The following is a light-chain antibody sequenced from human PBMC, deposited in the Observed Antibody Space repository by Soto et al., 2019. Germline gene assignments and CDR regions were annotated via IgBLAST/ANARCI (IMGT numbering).Light chain of an antibody. CDR2: EES. CDR1: QAVPNN. CDR3: QQVKTYPRT. V-gene: IGKV1-9*01. J-gene: IGKJ4*01. Sequence: DIHLTQSPSFLSASVGDRVTITCRPSQAVPNNMAWYQQKPGKPPKLLIYEESTLHSGVPSRFSGRKSGTQFTLTIDSLXXXXXXXXYCQQVKTYPRTFGGGTKV.